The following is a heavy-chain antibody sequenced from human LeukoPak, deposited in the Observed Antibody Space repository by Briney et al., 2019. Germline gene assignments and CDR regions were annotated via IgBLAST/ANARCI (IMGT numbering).Heavy chain of an antibody. J-gene: IGHJ4*01. CDR3: TTGPGYCSGGTCGF. V-gene: IGHV3-15*01. Sequence: PGGSLRLSCTASGLIFTKAWMSWVRQAPGKGLEWVGRIKSKINGGAIDYAAPVKGRFTISRDDSENTLYLQMDSLKTEDTAVYSCTTGPGYCSGGTCGFWGQGTLVTVSS. CDR1: GLIFTKAW. CDR2: IKSKINGGAI. D-gene: IGHD2-15*01.